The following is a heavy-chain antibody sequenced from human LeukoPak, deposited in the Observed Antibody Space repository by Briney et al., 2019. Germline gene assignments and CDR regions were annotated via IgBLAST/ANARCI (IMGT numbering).Heavy chain of an antibody. CDR1: GFTFSSYA. CDR2: ISGSGGST. J-gene: IGHJ1*01. V-gene: IGHV3-23*01. CDR3: AKDYDTVTTYEYFQH. Sequence: PGGSLRLSCAASGFTFSSYAMSWVRQAPGKGLEWVSAISGSGGSTCYADSVKGRFTISRDNSKNTLYLQMNSLRAEDTAVYYCAKDYDTVTTYEYFQHWGQGTLVTVSS. D-gene: IGHD4-17*01.